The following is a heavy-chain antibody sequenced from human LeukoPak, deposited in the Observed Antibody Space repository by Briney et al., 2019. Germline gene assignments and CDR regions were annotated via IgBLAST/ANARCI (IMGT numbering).Heavy chain of an antibody. V-gene: IGHV3-33*01. Sequence: GGSLRLSCAASGFIFSSYGIHLVRQAPGKGLEWVATIGYDGSNTYYADSVKGRFTISRDNSKNTLYQQMNSLRAEDTAVYYCARRGDSGSHRYIDYWGQGALVTVSS. CDR2: IGYDGSNT. CDR3: ARRGDSGSHRYIDY. J-gene: IGHJ4*02. D-gene: IGHD1-26*01. CDR1: GFIFSSYG.